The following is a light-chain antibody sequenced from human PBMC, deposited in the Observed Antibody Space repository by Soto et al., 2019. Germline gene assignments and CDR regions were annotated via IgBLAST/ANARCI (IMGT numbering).Light chain of an antibody. Sequence: EIVLTQSPGTLSLSPGERATLSCRASQSVSSSYLAWYQQKPGQAPRLLIYATSSRATGIPARFSGSGSGTDFTLTISRLEPEDFAVYYCQQYGSSPTWTFGQGTKVEIK. CDR2: ATS. J-gene: IGKJ1*01. CDR3: QQYGSSPTWT. CDR1: QSVSSSY. V-gene: IGKV3-20*01.